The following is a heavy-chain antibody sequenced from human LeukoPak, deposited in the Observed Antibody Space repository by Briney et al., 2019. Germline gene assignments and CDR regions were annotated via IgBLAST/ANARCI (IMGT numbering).Heavy chain of an antibody. CDR1: GFTFSNAW. CDR2: IKSKTDGGTT. V-gene: IGHV3-15*01. Sequence: GGSLRLSCAASGFTFSNAWMSWVRQAPGKGLEWVGRIKSKTDGGTTDYAAPVKGRFTISRDDSKNSVYLQMNSLKTEDTAAYYCARDLRNWNAAFDYWGQGTLVTVSS. CDR3: ARDLRNWNAAFDY. D-gene: IGHD1-1*01. J-gene: IGHJ4*02.